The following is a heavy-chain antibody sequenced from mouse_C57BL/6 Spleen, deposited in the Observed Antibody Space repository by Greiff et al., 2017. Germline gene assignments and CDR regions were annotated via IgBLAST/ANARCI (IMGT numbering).Heavy chain of an antibody. D-gene: IGHD1-1*01. CDR3: TRRTTVVDFDY. V-gene: IGHV6-6*01. CDR1: GFTFSDAW. CDR2: IRNKANNHAT. Sequence: EVKLMESGGGLVQPGGSMKLSCAASGFTFSDAWMDWVRQSPEKGLEWVAEIRNKANNHATYYAESVKGRFTISGDDSKSSVYLQMNSLRAEDTGIYYCTRRTTVVDFDYWGQGTTLTVSS. J-gene: IGHJ2*01.